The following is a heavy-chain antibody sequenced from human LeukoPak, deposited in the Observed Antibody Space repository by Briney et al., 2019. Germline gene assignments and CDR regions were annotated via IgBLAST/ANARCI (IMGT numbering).Heavy chain of an antibody. CDR2: ISSSSSTI. CDR3: ARGMSSGRYAVDI. D-gene: IGHD6-19*01. CDR1: GFTVRGNH. J-gene: IGHJ3*02. Sequence: GGSLRLSCAASGFTVRGNHMSWVRQAPGKGLEWVSYISSSSSTIYYADSVKGRFTISRDNAKNSLYLQMNSLRAEDTAVYYCARGMSSGRYAVDIWGQGTMVTVSS. V-gene: IGHV3-48*01.